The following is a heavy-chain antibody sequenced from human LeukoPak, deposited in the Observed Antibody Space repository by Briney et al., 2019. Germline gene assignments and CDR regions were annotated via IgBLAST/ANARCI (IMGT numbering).Heavy chain of an antibody. CDR2: IYYSGST. D-gene: IGHD6-13*01. CDR3: AGGAAGLDY. J-gene: IGHJ4*02. V-gene: IGHV4-59*01. CDR1: GGSISSYY. Sequence: KASETLSLTCTVSGGSISSYYWSWIRQPPGKGLEWIGYIYYSGSTNYNPSLKSRVTISVDTSKNQFSLKLSSVTAADTAVYYWAGGAAGLDYWGQGTLVTVSS.